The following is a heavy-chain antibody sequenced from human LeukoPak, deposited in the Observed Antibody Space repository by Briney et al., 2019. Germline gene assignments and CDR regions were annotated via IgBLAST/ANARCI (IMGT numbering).Heavy chain of an antibody. V-gene: IGHV4-59*08. D-gene: IGHD6-19*01. Sequence: SETLSLTCTVSGGSISSYYWSWIRQPPGKGLEWIGYIYYSGSTNYNPSLKSRVTISVDTSKNQFSLKLSSVTAADTAVYYCARGATVAVSPSLPFPGYFDYWGQGTLVTVSS. CDR3: ARGATVAVSPSLPFPGYFDY. J-gene: IGHJ4*02. CDR1: GGSISSYY. CDR2: IYYSGST.